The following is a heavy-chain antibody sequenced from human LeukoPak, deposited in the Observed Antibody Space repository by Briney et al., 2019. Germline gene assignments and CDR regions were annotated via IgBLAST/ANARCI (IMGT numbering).Heavy chain of an antibody. V-gene: IGHV4-39*01. CDR2: IYYSGST. CDR1: GGSTSSGSSY. J-gene: IGHJ3*02. CDR3: ARTRGYSGYVDAFDI. D-gene: IGHD5-12*01. Sequence: PSETLSLTCTVSGGSTSSGSSYWGWIRQPPGKGLEWIGTIYYSGSTYYNPSLKSRVTISADTSKNQFSLKLSSVTAADTAVYYCARTRGYSGYVDAFDIWGQGTMVTVFS.